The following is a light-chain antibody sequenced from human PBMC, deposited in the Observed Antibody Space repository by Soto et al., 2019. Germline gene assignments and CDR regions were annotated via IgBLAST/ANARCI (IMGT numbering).Light chain of an antibody. Sequence: QSVLTQPASVSGSPGQSITVSCTGTSSDLGGYNYVSWYQHHPGKAPKLMIYEVSNRPSGVSNRFSGSKSGNTASLTISGLQAEDEAEYYCSSYTSSDTLVFGTWTKLTVL. CDR1: SSDLGGYNY. CDR2: EVS. CDR3: SSYTSSDTLV. V-gene: IGLV2-14*01. J-gene: IGLJ1*01.